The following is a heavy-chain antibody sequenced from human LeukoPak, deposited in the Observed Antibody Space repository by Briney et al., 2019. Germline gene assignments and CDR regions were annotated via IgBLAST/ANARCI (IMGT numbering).Heavy chain of an antibody. J-gene: IGHJ6*03. CDR3: ARDSDCSSTSCYGYYYYYMDV. V-gene: IGHV3-21*01. CDR1: GFTFSSYS. CDR2: ISSSSSYI. Sequence: GGSLRLSCAASGFTFSSYSMNWVRQAPGKGLEWVSSISSSSSYIYYADSVKGRFTISRDNAKNSLYLQMNSLRAEDTAVYYCARDSDCSSTSCYGYYYYYMDVWGKGTTVTVSS. D-gene: IGHD2-2*01.